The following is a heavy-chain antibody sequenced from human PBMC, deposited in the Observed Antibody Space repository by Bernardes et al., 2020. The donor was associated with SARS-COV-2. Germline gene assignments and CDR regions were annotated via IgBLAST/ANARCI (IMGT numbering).Heavy chain of an antibody. CDR3: ARRNTLYSGMDV. V-gene: IGHV4-59*08. D-gene: IGHD1-26*01. Sequence: SETLSLTCSVSGATVRSYGWAWIRQPTGMGLEWIGDICNIGTTQYRPSLTSRVSMSIERSTDQFSLQLNNVTAADTAVYYCARRNTLYSGMDVWGQGTTVIVS. CDR2: ICNIGTT. J-gene: IGHJ6*02. CDR1: GATVRSYG.